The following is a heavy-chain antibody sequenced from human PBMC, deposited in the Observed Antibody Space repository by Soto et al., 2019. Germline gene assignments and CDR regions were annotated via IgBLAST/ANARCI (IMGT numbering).Heavy chain of an antibody. Sequence: GASVKVSCKASGYTFTSSDINWVRQATGQGLEWMGWMNPNSGNTGYAQQFQGRVTMTRNTSISTAYMELSSLRSEDTAVYYCARRPPPLYAPSWVRFDHWGQGTLVTVSS. CDR2: MNPNSGNT. CDR1: GYTFTSSD. V-gene: IGHV1-8*01. J-gene: IGHJ5*02. D-gene: IGHD2-2*01. CDR3: ARRPPPLYAPSWVRFDH.